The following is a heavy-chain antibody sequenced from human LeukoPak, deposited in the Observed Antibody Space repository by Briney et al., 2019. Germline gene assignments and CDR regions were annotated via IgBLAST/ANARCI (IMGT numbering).Heavy chain of an antibody. CDR1: GGTFSSYA. CDR3: ASGDITMVRGVPLQNYYYGMDV. CDR2: IIPIFGTA. D-gene: IGHD3-10*01. V-gene: IGHV1-69*13. Sequence: ASVKVSCKASGGTFSSYAISWVRQAPGHGLEWMGGIIPIFGTANYAQKFQGRVTITADESTSTAYMELSSLRSEDTAVYYCASGDITMVRGVPLQNYYYGMDVWGQGTTVTVSS. J-gene: IGHJ6*02.